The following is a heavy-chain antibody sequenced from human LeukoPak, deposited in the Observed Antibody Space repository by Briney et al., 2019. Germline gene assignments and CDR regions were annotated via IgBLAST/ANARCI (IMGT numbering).Heavy chain of an antibody. J-gene: IGHJ3*02. Sequence: PSGTLSLTCGVYAGSIGSSNWWSGVRQPPGKGREGIGEIYHSGRANYNPSLKKRASISVDKSKKQLSLKLRSVLAADTAVDECAGDKFPLVGATGEYAFDIWGQGTMVTVSS. CDR1: AGSIGSSNW. CDR3: AGDKFPLVGATGEYAFDI. V-gene: IGHV4-4*02. D-gene: IGHD1-26*01. CDR2: IYHSGRA.